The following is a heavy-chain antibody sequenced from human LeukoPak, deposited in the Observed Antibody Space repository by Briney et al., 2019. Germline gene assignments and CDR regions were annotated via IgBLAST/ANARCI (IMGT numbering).Heavy chain of an antibody. CDR2: IKQDGSES. J-gene: IGHJ4*02. Sequence: GGSLRLSCVASGFTFSDYSLNWVRQAPGKGLEWVANIKQDGSESYYVDSVKGRFAISRDNAKNSLYLQMNSLRAEDTAVYYCAREQQLWLFWGQGTLVTVSS. CDR1: GFTFSDYS. V-gene: IGHV3-7*01. D-gene: IGHD5-18*01. CDR3: AREQQLWLF.